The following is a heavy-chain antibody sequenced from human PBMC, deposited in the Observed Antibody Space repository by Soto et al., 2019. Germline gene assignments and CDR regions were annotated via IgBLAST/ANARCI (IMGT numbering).Heavy chain of an antibody. Sequence: LRLSCAASGFTFSSYGMHWVRQAPGKGLEWVAVIWYDGSNKYYADSVKGRFTISRDNSKNTLYLQMNSLRAEDTAVYYCAKPSGGYCISTSCSHFDYWGQGTLVTVSS. J-gene: IGHJ4*02. CDR3: AKPSGGYCISTSCSHFDY. CDR1: GFTFSSYG. D-gene: IGHD2-2*01. CDR2: IWYDGSNK. V-gene: IGHV3-33*06.